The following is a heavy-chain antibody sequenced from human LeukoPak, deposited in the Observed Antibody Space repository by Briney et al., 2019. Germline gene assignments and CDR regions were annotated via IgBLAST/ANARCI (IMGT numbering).Heavy chain of an antibody. Sequence: GGSLRLSCAASGFTFSTYGMHWVRQAPGKGLEWVTVIWHDGSHKDYADSVKGRFTISRDNSRNTLYLQMNSLRVEDTAVYYCARDREARYFDYWGQGTLVAVSS. CDR2: IWHDGSHK. CDR3: ARDREARYFDY. D-gene: IGHD1-26*01. J-gene: IGHJ4*02. CDR1: GFTFSTYG. V-gene: IGHV3-33*01.